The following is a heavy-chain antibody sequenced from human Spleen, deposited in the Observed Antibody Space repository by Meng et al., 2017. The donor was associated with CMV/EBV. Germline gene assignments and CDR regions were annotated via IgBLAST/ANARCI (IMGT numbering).Heavy chain of an antibody. CDR2: INPNSGGT. D-gene: IGHD5-18*01. V-gene: IGHV1-2*02. CDR3: ARYSYAYGVFDY. J-gene: IGHJ4*02. Sequence: ASVQVSCKASGYTFTGYYMHWVRQTPGQGLEWMGWINPNSGGTNYAQKFQGRVTMTRDTSISTASMELSRLRSDDSAFYYCARYSYAYGVFDYWGQGTLVTVSS. CDR1: GYTFTGYY.